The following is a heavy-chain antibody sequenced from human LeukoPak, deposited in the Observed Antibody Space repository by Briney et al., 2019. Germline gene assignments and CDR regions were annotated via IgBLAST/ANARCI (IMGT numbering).Heavy chain of an antibody. CDR3: ARFSGSSSWYKYFDY. Sequence: GESLKISCKRSGYSFSTYWIGWLRQMPGKGLEWMGIIYPGDSDTRYSPSFQGQVTISADKSISTAYLQWSSLKASDTAMYYCARFSGSSSWYKYFDYWGQGTLVTVSS. V-gene: IGHV5-51*01. CDR2: IYPGDSDT. CDR1: GYSFSTYW. D-gene: IGHD6-13*01. J-gene: IGHJ4*02.